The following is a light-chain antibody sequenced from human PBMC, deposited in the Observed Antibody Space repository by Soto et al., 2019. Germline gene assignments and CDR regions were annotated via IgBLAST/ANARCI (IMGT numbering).Light chain of an antibody. CDR3: QRYGGL. J-gene: IGKJ1*01. V-gene: IGKV3-20*01. CDR1: QRISSSY. CDR2: GAS. Sequence: EIVLTQSPGTLSLSPGERASLSCRASQRISSSYLAWYQQKAGQAPRLLMYGASNRATGIPDRFRGSGSGTDFTLTISRLEPEDFAVYYCQRYGGLFGQGTKVDIK.